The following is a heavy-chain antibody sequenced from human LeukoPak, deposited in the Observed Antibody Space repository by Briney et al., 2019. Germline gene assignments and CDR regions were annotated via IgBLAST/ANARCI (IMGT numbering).Heavy chain of an antibody. CDR2: ISAYNGNT. J-gene: IGHJ3*02. V-gene: IGHV1-18*01. D-gene: IGHD3-22*01. CDR3: ARRVFSHYYDSSGYYSNALDI. CDR1: GYTFTSYG. Sequence: ASVKVSCKASGYTFTSYGISWVRQAPGQGLEWMGWISAYNGNTNYAQKLQGRVTMTTDTSTSTAYMELRSLRSDDTAVYYCARRVFSHYYDSSGYYSNALDIWGQGTMVTVSS.